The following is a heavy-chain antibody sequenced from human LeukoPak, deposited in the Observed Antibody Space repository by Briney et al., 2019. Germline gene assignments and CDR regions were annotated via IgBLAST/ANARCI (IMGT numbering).Heavy chain of an antibody. V-gene: IGHV3-30*02. J-gene: IGHJ4*02. Sequence: GGSLRLSCAASGFIFSNYGMHWVRQAPGKGLEWVAFIRTDGSVKSHADSVKGRFTISRDKSKNSLYLQMNSLRVEDTAIYYCAKSIVNSGTYIPFDYWGQGTLVTVSS. CDR1: GFIFSNYG. D-gene: IGHD1-26*01. CDR2: IRTDGSVK. CDR3: AKSIVNSGTYIPFDY.